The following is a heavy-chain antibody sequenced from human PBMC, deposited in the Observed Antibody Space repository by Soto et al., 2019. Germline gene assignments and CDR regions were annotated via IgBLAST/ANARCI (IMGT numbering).Heavy chain of an antibody. Sequence: EVQLVESGGGLVQPGGSLRLSCAASGFTVSSNYMSWVRQAPGKGLEWVSVIYSGGSTYYADSVKGRFTICRDNSKYTQDLQMNSLIAEDTAVNYCVVEIYGMDVGGQGTTVTVSS. CDR3: VVEIYGMDV. V-gene: IGHV3-66*01. CDR1: GFTVSSNY. CDR2: IYSGGST. J-gene: IGHJ6*02.